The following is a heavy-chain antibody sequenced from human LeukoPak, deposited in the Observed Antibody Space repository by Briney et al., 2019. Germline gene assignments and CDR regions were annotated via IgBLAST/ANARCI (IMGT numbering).Heavy chain of an antibody. D-gene: IGHD3-22*01. CDR2: IYYNGST. Sequence: PSETLSLTCTVSGGSISSYYWSWIRQPPGKGLEWIGYIYYNGSTNYNPSLKSRVTISVDTSKNQFSLKLSSVTAADTAVYYCARSDDSSGTGVDYWGQGTLVTVSS. CDR1: GGSISSYY. CDR3: ARSDDSSGTGVDY. J-gene: IGHJ4*02. V-gene: IGHV4-59*01.